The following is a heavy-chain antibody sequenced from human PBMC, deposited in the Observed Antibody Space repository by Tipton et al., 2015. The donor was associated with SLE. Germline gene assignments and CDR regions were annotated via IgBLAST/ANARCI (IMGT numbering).Heavy chain of an antibody. J-gene: IGHJ2*01. CDR2: ISHDARGK. V-gene: IGHV3-30*03. D-gene: IGHD3-22*01. Sequence: SLRLSCAASGFTLSNYWMNWVRQAPGKGLEWVAGISHDARGKYYADSVKGRFTISRDNSENILFLQLNSLGTEDTAVYYCAREDGTSGYAGYFDPWGRGTLVAVSS. CDR1: GFTLSNYW. CDR3: AREDGTSGYAGYFDP.